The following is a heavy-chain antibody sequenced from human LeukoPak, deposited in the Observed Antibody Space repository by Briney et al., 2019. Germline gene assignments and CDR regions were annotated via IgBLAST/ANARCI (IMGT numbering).Heavy chain of an antibody. D-gene: IGHD1-1*01. V-gene: IGHV4-4*07. CDR3: ARDRLYNWNDRDAFDI. CDR1: GGSISSYY. CDR2: IYTSGST. J-gene: IGHJ3*02. Sequence: PSETLSLTCTVSGGSISSYYWSWIRQPAGEGLKWFGRIYTSGSTNYNPSLKSRVTMSVDTSKNQFSLKLSSVTAADTAVYYCARDRLYNWNDRDAFDIWGQGTMVTVSS.